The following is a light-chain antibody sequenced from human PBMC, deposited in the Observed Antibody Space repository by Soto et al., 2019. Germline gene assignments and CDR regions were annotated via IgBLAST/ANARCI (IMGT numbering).Light chain of an antibody. CDR1: SSDVGGYNY. V-gene: IGLV2-8*01. CDR2: EVS. Sequence: QSALTQPPSASGSPGQSVTISCTGTSSDVGGYNYVSWYQQYPGKAPKLMISEVSKRPSGVPDRFSGSKSGNTASLTVSGLQAEDEADYYCGSYAGGNNWVFGGGTKLTVL. J-gene: IGLJ3*02. CDR3: GSYAGGNNWV.